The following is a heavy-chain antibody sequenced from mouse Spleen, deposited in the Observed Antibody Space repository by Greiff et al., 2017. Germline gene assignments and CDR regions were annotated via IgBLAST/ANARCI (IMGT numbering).Heavy chain of an antibody. CDR2: IYPGSGST. D-gene: IGHD2-1*01. V-gene: IGHV1-55*01. J-gene: IGHJ3*01. CDR3: AREAYYGNYQAWFAY. Sequence: VQLQQSGAELVKPGASVKMSCKASGYTFTSYWITWVKQRPGQGLEWIGDIYPGSGSTNYNEKFKSKATLTVDTSSSTAYMQLSSLTSEDSAVYYCAREAYYGNYQAWFAYWGQGTLVTVSA. CDR1: GYTFTSYW.